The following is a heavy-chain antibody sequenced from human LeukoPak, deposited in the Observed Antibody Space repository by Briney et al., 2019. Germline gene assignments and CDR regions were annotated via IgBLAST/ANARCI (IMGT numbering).Heavy chain of an antibody. CDR3: GYYDSSGRLSS. CDR1: GYSIDSGYY. V-gene: IGHV4-38-2*02. CDR2: IYHTGST. Sequence: SETLSLTWTVSGYSIDSGYYGGWIRQPAGKGLEWVGSIYHTGSTYYNPSLESRLTISLDTSKNHFSLRLNSVTAADTAVYFCGYYDSSGRLSSWGQGTLVAVSS. D-gene: IGHD3-22*01. J-gene: IGHJ5*02.